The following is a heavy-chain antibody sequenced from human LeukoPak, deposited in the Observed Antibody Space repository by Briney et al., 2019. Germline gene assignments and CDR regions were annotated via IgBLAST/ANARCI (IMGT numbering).Heavy chain of an antibody. Sequence: GGSLRLSCAASGFTFSSFEMNWLRQAPEKGLEWVSYISSTDGTIYYADSVKGRFTMPRDNAKNSLYLQMNSLRADDTAVYYCARNMVRGVTLFDYWGPGTRVTVSS. V-gene: IGHV3-48*03. CDR3: ARNMVRGVTLFDY. CDR2: ISSTDGTI. CDR1: GFTFSSFE. J-gene: IGHJ4*02. D-gene: IGHD3-10*01.